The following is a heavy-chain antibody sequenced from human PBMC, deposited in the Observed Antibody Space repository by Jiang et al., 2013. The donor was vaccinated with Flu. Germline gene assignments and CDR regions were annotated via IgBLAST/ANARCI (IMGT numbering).Heavy chain of an antibody. CDR2: INPNSGGT. Sequence: GAEVKKPGASVKVSCKASGYSFTGYYLHWVRQAPGQGLEWMGWINPNSGGTNSAQKFQGRVTMTRDTSITTAYMELTSLRIDDTAVYYCARGGVFSSWSTSSADNYFDPWGQG. V-gene: IGHV1-2*02. D-gene: IGHD6-6*01. CDR1: GYSFTGYY. CDR3: ARGGVFSSWSTSSADNYFDP. J-gene: IGHJ5*02.